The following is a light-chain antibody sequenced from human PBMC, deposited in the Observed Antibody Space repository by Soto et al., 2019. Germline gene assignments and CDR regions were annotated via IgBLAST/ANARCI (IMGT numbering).Light chain of an antibody. J-gene: IGLJ1*01. CDR1: SSDVGGGDY. V-gene: IGLV2-14*01. CDR2: HVS. CDR3: SSYTSDNTRV. Sequence: QSALTQPASLSGSPGQSITISCTGTSSDVGGGDYVSWYQQHPGKAPKLMIYHVSNRPSGVSNRFSGSKSGNTASLTISGLQAEDEADYYCSSYTSDNTRVFGTGTKVTVL.